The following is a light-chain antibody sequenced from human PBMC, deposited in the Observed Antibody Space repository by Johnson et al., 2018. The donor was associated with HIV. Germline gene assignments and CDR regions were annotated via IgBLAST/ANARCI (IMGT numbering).Light chain of an antibody. J-gene: IGLJ1*01. Sequence: QSVLTQPPSVSAAPGQKVTISCSGSSSNIGNNFVSWYQQLPGTAPKLLIYDNNKRTSGIPDRISGSRSCTSATLGITGLQTGDEADYYCGTWDSSLSATVFGTGTKVTVL. CDR1: SSNIGNNF. V-gene: IGLV1-51*01. CDR2: DNN. CDR3: GTWDSSLSATV.